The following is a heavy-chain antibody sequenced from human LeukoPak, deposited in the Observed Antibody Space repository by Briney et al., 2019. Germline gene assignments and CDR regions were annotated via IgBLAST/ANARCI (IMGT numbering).Heavy chain of an antibody. D-gene: IGHD6-19*01. Sequence: ASVKVPCKASGYTFTSYGISWVRQAPGQGLEWMGWISAYNGNTNYAQKLQGRVTMTTDTSTSTAYMELRSLRSDDTAAYYCARVYSSGWYMDYWGQGTLVTVSS. CDR3: ARVYSSGWYMDY. CDR1: GYTFTSYG. CDR2: ISAYNGNT. J-gene: IGHJ4*02. V-gene: IGHV1-18*01.